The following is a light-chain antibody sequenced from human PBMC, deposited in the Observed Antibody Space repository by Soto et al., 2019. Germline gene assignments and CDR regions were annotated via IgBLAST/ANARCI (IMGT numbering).Light chain of an antibody. J-gene: IGLJ3*02. Sequence: QSVLTQPPSASGTPGQRVTISCSGSSSNIGSYYVYWYQQVPGTAPKRLIYRNDQRPSEVPDRFSGSKSGTSASLAISGLRSEDEADYYCAAWDDSLSGWVFGGGTKLTVL. CDR2: RND. V-gene: IGLV1-47*01. CDR1: SSNIGSYY. CDR3: AAWDDSLSGWV.